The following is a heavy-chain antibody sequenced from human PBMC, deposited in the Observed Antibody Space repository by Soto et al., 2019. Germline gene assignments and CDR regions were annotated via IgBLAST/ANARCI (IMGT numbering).Heavy chain of an antibody. J-gene: IGHJ4*02. CDR1: GGSISSGDYY. V-gene: IGHV4-30-4*01. CDR2: IYYSGNT. D-gene: IGHD3-10*01. CDR3: ARGSLVRGISY. Sequence: PSETLSLTCTVSGGSISSGDYYWSWIRQPPGKGLEWIGSIYYSGNTFYNPSLKSRVTISVDTSKNQFSLRLSSVTAADTAVYSCARGSLVRGISYWGRGTRITVSS.